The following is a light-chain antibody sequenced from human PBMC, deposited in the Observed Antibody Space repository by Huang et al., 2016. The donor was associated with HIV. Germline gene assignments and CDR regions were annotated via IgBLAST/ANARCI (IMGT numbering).Light chain of an antibody. CDR3: QQYYTKPFT. Sequence: QDISNSLAWYQQRPGETPRLLLFAGSRLESGVPSSFSGSRSGTDFTFTISSLQPEDFASYYCQQYYTKPFTFGQGTKLEIK. CDR2: AGS. V-gene: IGKV1-NL1*01. J-gene: IGKJ2*01. CDR1: QDISNS.